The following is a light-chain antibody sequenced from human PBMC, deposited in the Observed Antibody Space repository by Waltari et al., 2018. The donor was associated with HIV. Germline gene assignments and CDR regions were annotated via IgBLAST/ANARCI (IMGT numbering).Light chain of an antibody. CDR2: SNN. J-gene: IGLJ3*02. CDR1: SANIGRNT. Sequence: QSVLTQPPSASGTPGQRVTISCSGSSANIGRNTVNWYQQLPVTAPKLLSYSNNQRPSGVPDRFSGSKSGTSASLAISGLQSEDEADYYCTAWDDGLSDPVFGGGTKLTVL. V-gene: IGLV1-44*01. CDR3: TAWDDGLSDPV.